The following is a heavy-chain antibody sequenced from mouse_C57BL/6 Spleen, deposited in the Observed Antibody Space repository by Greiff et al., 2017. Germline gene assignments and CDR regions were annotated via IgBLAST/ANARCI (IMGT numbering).Heavy chain of an antibody. V-gene: IGHV1-64*01. Sequence: QVQLQQPGAELVKPGASVKLSCKASGYTFTSYWMHWVKQRPGQGLEWIGMIHPNSGSTNYNEKFKSKATLTVDKSSSTAYMQLSSLTSEDSAVYYCAREVWNSNYKGAWFAYWGQGTLVTVSA. J-gene: IGHJ3*01. D-gene: IGHD2-5*01. CDR1: GYTFTSYW. CDR2: IHPNSGST. CDR3: AREVWNSNYKGAWFAY.